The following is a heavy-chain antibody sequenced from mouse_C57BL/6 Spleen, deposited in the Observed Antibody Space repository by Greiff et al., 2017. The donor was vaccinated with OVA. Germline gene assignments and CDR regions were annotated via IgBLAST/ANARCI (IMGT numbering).Heavy chain of an antibody. J-gene: IGHJ4*01. CDR2: IDPSGSYT. Sequence: QVQLQQPGAELVMPGASVKLSCKASGYTFTSYWMHWVKQRPGQGLEWIGEIDPSGSYTNYNQKFKGKSTLTVDKSSSTAYMQLSSLTSEDSAVDYCARQGYYAMDYWGQGTSVTVSS. CDR3: ARQGYYAMDY. V-gene: IGHV1-69*01. CDR1: GYTFTSYW.